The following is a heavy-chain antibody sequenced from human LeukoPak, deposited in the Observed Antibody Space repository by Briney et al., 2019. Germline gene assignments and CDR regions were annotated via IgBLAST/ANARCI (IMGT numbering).Heavy chain of an antibody. V-gene: IGHV3-21*01. D-gene: IGHD3-10*01. Sequence: GGSLRLSCAASGFTFSSYSMNWVRRAPGKGLEWVSSISSSSSYIYYADSVKGRFTISRDNAKNSLYLQMNSLRAEDTAVYYCARDANYYGSGRTLDYWGQGTLVTVSS. CDR1: GFTFSSYS. CDR3: ARDANYYGSGRTLDY. J-gene: IGHJ4*02. CDR2: ISSSSSYI.